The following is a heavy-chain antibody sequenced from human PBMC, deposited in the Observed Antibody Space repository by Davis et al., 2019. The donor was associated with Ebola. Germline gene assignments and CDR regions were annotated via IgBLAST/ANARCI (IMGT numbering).Heavy chain of an antibody. Sequence: PGGSLRLSCAASGFTFSSYAMTWARQAPGKGLEWVPAVTGSGGSTYYAGSVKGRFTISRDNSKNTLYLQLNSLRAEDTAVYYCAKDMIEEGLSSPHPDFQHWGQGTLVTVSS. J-gene: IGHJ1*01. CDR1: GFTFSSYA. CDR2: VTGSGGST. V-gene: IGHV3-23*01. D-gene: IGHD3-22*01. CDR3: AKDMIEEGLSSPHPDFQH.